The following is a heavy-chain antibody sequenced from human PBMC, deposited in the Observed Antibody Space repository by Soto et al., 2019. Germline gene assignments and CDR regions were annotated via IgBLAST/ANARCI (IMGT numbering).Heavy chain of an antibody. V-gene: IGHV1-8*01. CDR1: GATFTTYD. D-gene: IGHD3-10*01. Sequence: QVQLVQLGAEVRKPGASVKVSCKASGATFTTYDFNWVRQAPGHGLGWMGWITPNSGNMGYAQRFQGRVTMTRDTAIRTAYMEVSSLRSDDTAVYYCARGRASGSYYLLDYWGQGTLVTVSS. CDR2: ITPNSGNM. J-gene: IGHJ4*02. CDR3: ARGRASGSYYLLDY.